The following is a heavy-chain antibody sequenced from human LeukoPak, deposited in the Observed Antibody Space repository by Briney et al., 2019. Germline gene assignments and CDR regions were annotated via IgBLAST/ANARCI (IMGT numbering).Heavy chain of an antibody. Sequence: GGSLRLSCAASGFTFSSYSMNWVRQAPGKGLEWVSSISSSSSYIYYADSVKGRFTISRDNSKNTLYLQMNSLRAEDTAVYYCAKRGGYDPYWYFDLWGRGTLVTVSS. J-gene: IGHJ2*01. CDR2: ISSSSSYI. V-gene: IGHV3-21*04. D-gene: IGHD5-12*01. CDR3: AKRGGYDPYWYFDL. CDR1: GFTFSSYS.